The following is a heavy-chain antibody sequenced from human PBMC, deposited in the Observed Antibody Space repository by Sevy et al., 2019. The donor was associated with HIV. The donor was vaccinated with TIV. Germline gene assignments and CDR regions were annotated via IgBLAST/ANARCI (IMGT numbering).Heavy chain of an antibody. V-gene: IGHV3-48*02. CDR2: ISSSSSTI. CDR1: GFTFSSYS. Sequence: GGSLRLSCAASGFTFSSYSMNWVRQAPGKGLEWVSYISSSSSTIYYADSVKGRFTISRDNAKNSLYLQMNSLRDEDTAGYYCARRRDLMVRGVINPLYYYYGMDVWGQGTTVTVSS. CDR3: ARRRDLMVRGVINPLYYYYGMDV. D-gene: IGHD3-10*01. J-gene: IGHJ6*02.